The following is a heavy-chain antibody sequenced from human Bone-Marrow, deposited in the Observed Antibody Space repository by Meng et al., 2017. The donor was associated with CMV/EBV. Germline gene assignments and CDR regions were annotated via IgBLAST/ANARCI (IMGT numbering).Heavy chain of an antibody. CDR3: AKCIVVVPAAIHYGMDV. CDR2: IRYDGSNK. CDR1: GFTFSSYG. D-gene: IGHD2-2*01. V-gene: IGHV3-30*02. J-gene: IGHJ6*02. Sequence: GESLKISCAASGFTFSSYGMHWVRQAPGKGLEWVAFIRYDGSNKYYADSVKGRFTISRDNSKNTLYLQMNSLRAEDTAVYHCAKCIVVVPAAIHYGMDVWGQGTTVTVSS.